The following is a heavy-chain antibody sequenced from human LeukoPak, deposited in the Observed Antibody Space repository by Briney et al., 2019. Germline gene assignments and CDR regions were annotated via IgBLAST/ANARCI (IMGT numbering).Heavy chain of an antibody. Sequence: GGSLRLSCAASGFTFSSYTMSWVRQAPGKGLEWVSTITTSDGNTYYADSVKGRFTVSRDNSKNTLYLQMNSLRAEDTAVYYCAKEYSVRNQFDHWGQGTLVAVSS. D-gene: IGHD1-14*01. J-gene: IGHJ4*02. CDR3: AKEYSVRNQFDH. CDR1: GFTFSSYT. CDR2: ITTSDGNT. V-gene: IGHV3-23*01.